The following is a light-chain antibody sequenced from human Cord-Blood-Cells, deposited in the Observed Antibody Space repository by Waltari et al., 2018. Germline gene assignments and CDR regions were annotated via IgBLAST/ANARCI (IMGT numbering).Light chain of an antibody. CDR2: DVS. CDR3: CSYAGSYTSYV. CDR1: SRDVGGYNY. Sequence: QSALTQPRSVSGSPGQSVTISCPGTSRDVGGYNYVSWYQQHPGKAPKLMIYDVSKRPSGVPDRFSGSKSGNTASLTISGLQAEDEADYYCCSYAGSYTSYVFGTGTKVTVL. J-gene: IGLJ1*01. V-gene: IGLV2-11*01.